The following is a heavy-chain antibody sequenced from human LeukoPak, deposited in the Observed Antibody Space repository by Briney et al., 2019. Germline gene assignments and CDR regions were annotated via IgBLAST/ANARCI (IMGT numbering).Heavy chain of an antibody. J-gene: IGHJ4*02. V-gene: IGHV3-21*01. CDR1: GFTFSSYS. Sequence: GGSLRLSCAASGFTFSSYSMNWVRQAPGKGLGWVSSISSSSSYIYYVDSVKGRFTISRDNAKNSLYLQMNSLRAEDTAVYYCARDLYNYAFGYWGQGTLVTVSS. D-gene: IGHD5-24*01. CDR2: ISSSSSYI. CDR3: ARDLYNYAFGY.